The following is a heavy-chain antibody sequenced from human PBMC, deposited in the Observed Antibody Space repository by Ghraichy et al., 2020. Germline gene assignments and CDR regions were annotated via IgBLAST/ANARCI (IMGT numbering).Heavy chain of an antibody. D-gene: IGHD1-26*01. CDR2: INHSGST. Sequence: SETLSLTCAVYGGSFSGYYWSWIRQPPGKGLEWIGEINHSGSTNYNPSLKSRVTISVDTSKNQFSLKLSSVTAADTAVYYCARGLSYPRWEYVVGGPGNWCDPWGQGTLVTVSS. J-gene: IGHJ5*02. V-gene: IGHV4-34*01. CDR1: GGSFSGYY. CDR3: ARGLSYPRWEYVVGGPGNWCDP.